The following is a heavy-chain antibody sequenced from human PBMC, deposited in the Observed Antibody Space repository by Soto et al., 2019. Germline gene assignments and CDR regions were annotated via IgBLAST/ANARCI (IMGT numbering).Heavy chain of an antibody. Sequence: VQLVESGGGVVQPGRSLRLSCAASGFTFSDYAMHWVRQAPGKGLEWVAVVSHDGRNTHYADSVKGRFTISRESSKKTVSLEMTSVSAEDTAVYYCAKGGRQWLVTSDFNYWGQGALVTVSS. J-gene: IGHJ4*02. D-gene: IGHD6-19*01. CDR2: VSHDGRNT. V-gene: IGHV3-30*18. CDR1: GFTFSDYA. CDR3: AKGGRQWLVTSDFNY.